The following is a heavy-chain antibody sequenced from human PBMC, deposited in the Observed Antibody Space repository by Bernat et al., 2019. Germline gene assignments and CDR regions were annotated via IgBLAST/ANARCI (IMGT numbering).Heavy chain of an antibody. D-gene: IGHD3-10*01. J-gene: IGHJ3*02. Sequence: EVQLVESGGGVIQPGGSLRLSCVASGFSVSKNFMNWVRQAPGKGLEWVSVIYSSGSSYYVDSVKGRFTISRDNSKNTLYLQMNSLRAEDTAVYYCARERDRGAPNDAFDIWGQGTIVIVSS. CDR1: GFSVSKNF. V-gene: IGHV3-53*01. CDR3: ARERDRGAPNDAFDI. CDR2: IYSSGSS.